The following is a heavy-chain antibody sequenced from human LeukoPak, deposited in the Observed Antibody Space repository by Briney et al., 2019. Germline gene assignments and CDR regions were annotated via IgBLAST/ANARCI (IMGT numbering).Heavy chain of an antibody. J-gene: IGHJ4*02. V-gene: IGHV4-61*08. CDR2: IYYSGST. Sequence: PSETLSLTCTVSGGSISSGGYYWSWIRQHPGKGLEWIGYIYYSGSTNYNPSLKSRVTISVDTSKNQFSLKLSSVTAADTAVYYCARTSYYYGSGSYSFDYWGQGTLVTVSS. CDR1: GGSISSGGYY. D-gene: IGHD3-10*01. CDR3: ARTSYYYGSGSYSFDY.